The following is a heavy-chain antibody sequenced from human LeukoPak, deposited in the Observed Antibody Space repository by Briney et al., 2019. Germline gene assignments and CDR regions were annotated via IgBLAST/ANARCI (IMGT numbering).Heavy chain of an antibody. CDR2: ISGSGGST. V-gene: IGHV3-53*05. CDR1: GFTVSNNY. D-gene: IGHD1-26*01. J-gene: IGHJ4*02. CDR3: ARGEGAVPGDY. Sequence: PGGSLRLSCAASGFTVSNNYMSWVRQAPGKGLEWVSTISGSGGSTYYADSVKGRFTISRDNSKNTLYLQMNSLRAEDTAVYYCARGEGAVPGDYWGQGTLVTVSS.